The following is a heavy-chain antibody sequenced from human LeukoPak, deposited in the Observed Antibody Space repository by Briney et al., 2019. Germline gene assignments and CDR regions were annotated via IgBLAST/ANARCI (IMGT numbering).Heavy chain of an antibody. CDR1: GLTVSSNY. V-gene: IGHV3-53*01. D-gene: IGHD3-3*01. J-gene: IGHJ4*02. CDR3: ARGDDV. CDR2: IYSGGDI. Sequence: GGSLRLSCAASGLTVSSNYMSWVRQAPGKGLEWVSVIYSGGDIYYAYSVKGRFTISRDSSKNTLYLQMNSLRVEDTAVYYCARGDDVWGQGTLVTVSS.